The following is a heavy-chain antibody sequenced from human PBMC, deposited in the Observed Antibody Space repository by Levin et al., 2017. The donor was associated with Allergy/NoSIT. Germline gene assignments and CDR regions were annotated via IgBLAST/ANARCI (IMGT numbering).Heavy chain of an antibody. D-gene: IGHD1-14*01. V-gene: IGHV5-51*01. J-gene: IGHJ5*02. CDR1: GYSFASFW. CDR3: VRGGNRANYDWFDT. CDR2: IFPRDSDT. Sequence: GESLKISCKTSGYSFASFWLGWVRQTPGKGLEYVGVIFPRDSDTRYSPSLQGHVAISADESTNTAYLRWSRLKASDTASYFCVRGGNRANYDWFDTWGQGTQVTVSS.